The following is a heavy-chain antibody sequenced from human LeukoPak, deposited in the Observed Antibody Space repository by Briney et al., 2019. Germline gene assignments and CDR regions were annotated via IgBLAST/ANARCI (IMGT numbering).Heavy chain of an antibody. V-gene: IGHV3-11*05. D-gene: IGHD2-8*01. Sequence: GGSLRLSCAASGFTFSDYYMSWIRQAPGKGLEWVSYISSSSSYTNYADSVKGRFTISRDNSKNILYLQMNSLRAEDTAVYYCARAILLMVYAPGYWGQGTLVTVSS. CDR2: ISSSSSYT. CDR3: ARAILLMVYAPGY. CDR1: GFTFSDYY. J-gene: IGHJ4*02.